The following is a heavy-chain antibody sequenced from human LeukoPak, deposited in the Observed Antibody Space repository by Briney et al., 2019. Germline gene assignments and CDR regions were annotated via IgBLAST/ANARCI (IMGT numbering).Heavy chain of an antibody. Sequence: ASVKVSCKASGYTFTSHLMHWVRQAPGQGLEWMGIINPRGGSTSYTQKFQGRVTMTRDTSTSTVYMELNSLRSEDTAVYYCARVKSYYYDTSDKDAFDIWGQGTMVTVSS. D-gene: IGHD3-22*01. J-gene: IGHJ3*02. V-gene: IGHV1-46*01. CDR2: INPRGGST. CDR3: ARVKSYYYDTSDKDAFDI. CDR1: GYTFTSHL.